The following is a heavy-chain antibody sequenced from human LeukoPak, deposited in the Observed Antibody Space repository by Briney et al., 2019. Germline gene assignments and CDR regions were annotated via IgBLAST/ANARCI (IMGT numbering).Heavy chain of an antibody. V-gene: IGHV1-2*02. J-gene: IGHJ2*01. CDR1: GYTFTDYY. Sequence: ASVKVSCKASGYTFTDYYMHWVRQAPGQGLEWMGWINPNSGGTNYAQKFQGRVTMTGDTSISTAYMELSRLRSDDTAVYYCARADHSYFDLWGRGTLVTVSS. CDR3: ARADHSYFDL. CDR2: INPNSGGT.